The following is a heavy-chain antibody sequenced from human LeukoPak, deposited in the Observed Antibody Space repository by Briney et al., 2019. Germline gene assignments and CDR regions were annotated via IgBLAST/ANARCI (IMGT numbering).Heavy chain of an antibody. J-gene: IGHJ6*03. CDR1: GGSISSYY. CDR3: ARVAGDPIYYYYYMDV. V-gene: IGHV4-34*01. CDR2: INDSGST. D-gene: IGHD7-27*01. Sequence: PSETLSLTCTVSGGSISSYYWRWIRQSPGKGLEWIGEINDSGSTNYDPSLKSRVTISVDTSKNQISLKLTSVTAADTAVYYCARVAGDPIYYYYYMDVWGKGTTVTVSS.